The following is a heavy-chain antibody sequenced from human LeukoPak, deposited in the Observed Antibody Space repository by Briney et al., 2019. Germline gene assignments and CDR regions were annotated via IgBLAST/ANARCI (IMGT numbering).Heavy chain of an antibody. CDR3: ARNLAGTLDY. V-gene: IGHV3-66*01. CDR2: IYSGGST. D-gene: IGHD6-19*01. Sequence: GGSLRLSCEASGFTVSNTYMSWVRQAPGKGLEWVSVIYSGGSTNYADSVKGRFIISRDNSKNTLYLQMNSLGAEDTAVYYCARNLAGTLDYWGQGTLVTVSS. J-gene: IGHJ4*02. CDR1: GFTVSNTY.